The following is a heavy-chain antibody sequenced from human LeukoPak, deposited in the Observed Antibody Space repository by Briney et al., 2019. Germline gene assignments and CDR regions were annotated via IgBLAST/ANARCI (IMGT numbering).Heavy chain of an antibody. CDR2: MNPNSGNT. J-gene: IGHJ4*02. Sequence: ASVKLSCKASGYTFTSYDINWVRQATGQGLEWMGWMNPNSGNTGYAQKFQGRVTMTSNTSISTAYMELSSLRSEDTAVYYCARKSGIFGVVIIDYWGQGTLVTVSS. CDR1: GYTFTSYD. CDR3: ARKSGIFGVVIIDY. V-gene: IGHV1-8*01. D-gene: IGHD3-3*02.